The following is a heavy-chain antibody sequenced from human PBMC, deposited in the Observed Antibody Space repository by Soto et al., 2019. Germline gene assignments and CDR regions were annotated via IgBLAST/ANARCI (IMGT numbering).Heavy chain of an antibody. Sequence: EVQLVESGGGLVKPGGSLRLSCAASGFSFSLYTMNWVRQAPGKGLEWVSSISSDGTYKYYADSLKGRFTISRDNAKNSLSLQMNSLRVEDTSVYYCARVKSLGNFESWGQGTLVTVSS. V-gene: IGHV3-21*02. D-gene: IGHD7-27*01. J-gene: IGHJ4*02. CDR1: GFSFSLYT. CDR3: ARVKSLGNFES. CDR2: ISSDGTYK.